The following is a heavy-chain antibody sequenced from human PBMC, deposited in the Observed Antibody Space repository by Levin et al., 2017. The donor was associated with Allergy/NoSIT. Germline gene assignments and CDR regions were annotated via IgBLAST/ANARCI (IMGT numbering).Heavy chain of an antibody. J-gene: IGHJ2*01. D-gene: IGHD3-22*01. CDR1: GGSISSGGYY. V-gene: IGHV4-31*03. CDR3: ARVVHYDSSGYYWYFDL. Sequence: SETLSLTCTVSGGSISSGGYYWSWIRQHPGKGLEWIGYIYYSGSTYYNPSLKSRVTISVDTSKNQFSLKLSSVTAADTAVYYCARVVHYDSSGYYWYFDLWGRGTLVTVSS. CDR2: IYYSGST.